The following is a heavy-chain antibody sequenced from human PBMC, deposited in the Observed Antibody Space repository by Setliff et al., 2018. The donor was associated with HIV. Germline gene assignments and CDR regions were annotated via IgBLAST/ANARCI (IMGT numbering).Heavy chain of an antibody. CDR3: ARENRYCSGGSCDWYFDL. CDR2: ISRTSSYI. Sequence: PGGSLRLSCAASGSTFSSYSMNWVRQAPGKGLEWVSFISRTSSYIYYADSVKGRFTISRDNSKNTLYLQMNSLRAEDTAVYYCARENRYCSGGSCDWYFDLWGRGTLVTVSS. D-gene: IGHD2-15*01. CDR1: GSTFSSYS. V-gene: IGHV3-21*01. J-gene: IGHJ2*01.